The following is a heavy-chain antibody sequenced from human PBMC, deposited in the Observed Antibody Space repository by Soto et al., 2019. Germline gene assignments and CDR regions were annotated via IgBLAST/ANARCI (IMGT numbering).Heavy chain of an antibody. J-gene: IGHJ5*02. CDR3: ARGGWLQSIGP. CDR1: GFTFSSYV. CDR2: IWYDGSNK. V-gene: IGHV3-33*01. D-gene: IGHD5-12*01. Sequence: QVQLVEAGGGVVQPGRSLRLSCAASGFTFSSYVMHWVRQAPGKGLEWVAVIWYDGSNKYYADSVKGRFTISRDNSKNTLYLQMNSLRAEDTAVYYCARGGWLQSIGPWGQGTLVTVSS.